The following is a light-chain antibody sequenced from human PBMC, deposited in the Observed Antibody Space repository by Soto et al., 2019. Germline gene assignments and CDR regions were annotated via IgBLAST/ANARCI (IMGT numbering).Light chain of an antibody. V-gene: IGLV2-14*03. CDR2: DVS. J-gene: IGLJ1*01. Sequence: QSALAQPASVSGSPGQSIAISCAGSSSDVGAYDYVSWYQQHPDKAPKVILYDVSNRPSGISFRFSGSKSGNTASLTISGLQAEDEADYYCRSYTGSATYVFGTGTKLTVL. CDR1: SSDVGAYDY. CDR3: RSYTGSATYV.